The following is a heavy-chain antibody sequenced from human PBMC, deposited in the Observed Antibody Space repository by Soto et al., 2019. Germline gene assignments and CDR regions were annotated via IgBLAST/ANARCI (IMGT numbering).Heavy chain of an antibody. CDR1: GYTFTSYY. D-gene: IGHD6-6*01. Sequence: QVQLVQSGAEVKKPGASVKVSCKASGYTFTSYYMHWVRQAPGQGLEWMGIINPSGGSTSYAQKFQGRVTMTRDTSTSTVYMELSSLRSEDTAVYYCASDPPPVEYRSSSRPYYYYGMDVWGQGTTVTVSS. CDR2: INPSGGST. CDR3: ASDPPPVEYRSSSRPYYYYGMDV. J-gene: IGHJ6*02. V-gene: IGHV1-46*01.